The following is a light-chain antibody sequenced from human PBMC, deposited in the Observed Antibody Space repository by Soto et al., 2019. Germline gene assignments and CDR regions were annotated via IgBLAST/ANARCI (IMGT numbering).Light chain of an antibody. CDR2: DAS. CDR1: QSVSSY. Sequence: EIVLTQSPATLSLSPGERAALSCRASQSVSSYLAWYQQKPGQAPRLLIYDASKRATGIPARFSGSGSGTDFTLTISTLEPEDFAAYFCQQRSNWPSTFGGGTKVEI. J-gene: IGKJ4*01. V-gene: IGKV3-11*01. CDR3: QQRSNWPST.